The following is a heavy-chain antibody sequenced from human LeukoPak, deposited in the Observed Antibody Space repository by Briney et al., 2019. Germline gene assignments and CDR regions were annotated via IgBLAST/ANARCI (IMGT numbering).Heavy chain of an antibody. CDR1: GFTFSSYW. CDR2: INSDVSST. Sequence: GGSLRLSCAASGFTFSSYWMHWVRQAPGKGLVWVSRINSDVSSTSYADSVKGRFTISRDNAKNTLYLQMNSLRAEDTAVYYCAREDVDYMLFDYWGQGTLVTVSS. J-gene: IGHJ4*02. D-gene: IGHD4-11*01. V-gene: IGHV3-74*01. CDR3: AREDVDYMLFDY.